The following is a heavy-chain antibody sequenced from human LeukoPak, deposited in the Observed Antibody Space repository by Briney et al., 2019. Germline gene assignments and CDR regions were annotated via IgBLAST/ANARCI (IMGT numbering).Heavy chain of an antibody. CDR3: AREAGDIVVANFDY. CDR2: INPNSGGT. J-gene: IGHJ4*02. D-gene: IGHD2-2*01. V-gene: IGHV1-2*02. Sequence: ASVKVSCKASGYTFTGYYMHWVRQAPGQGLERMGWINPNSGGTNYAQKFQGRVTMTRDTSISTAYMELSRLRSDDTAVYYCAREAGDIVVANFDYWGQGTLVTVSS. CDR1: GYTFTGYY.